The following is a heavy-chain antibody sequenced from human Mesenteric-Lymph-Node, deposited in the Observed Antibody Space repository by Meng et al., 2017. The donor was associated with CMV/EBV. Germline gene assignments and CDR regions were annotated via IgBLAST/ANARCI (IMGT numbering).Heavy chain of an antibody. V-gene: IGHV5-51*01. CDR2: IYPDDSDT. CDR3: VARISVGGGPSGTFDM. CDR1: GYTFTSRW. Sequence: GESLKISCKGSGYTFTSRWIGWVRQMPGKGLEWMGVIYPDDSDTKYSPSFQGQVTMSADKSISTAYLQWSSLKASDTAMYYCVARISVGGGPSGTFDMWGQGTMVTVSS. J-gene: IGHJ3*02. D-gene: IGHD4-23*01.